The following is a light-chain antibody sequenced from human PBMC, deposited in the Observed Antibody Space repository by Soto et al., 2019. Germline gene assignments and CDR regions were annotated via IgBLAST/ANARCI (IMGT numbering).Light chain of an antibody. CDR2: EVS. CDR3: SSYTSSSTPYV. CDR1: SSDVGGYNY. J-gene: IGLJ1*01. Sequence: QSALPQPASVSWSPGQSITISCTGTSSDVGGYNYVSWYQQHPGKAPKLMIYEVSKRPSGVSNRFSGSKSGNTASLTISGLQAECEADYYCSSYTSSSTPYVFGTGTKVTVL. V-gene: IGLV2-14*01.